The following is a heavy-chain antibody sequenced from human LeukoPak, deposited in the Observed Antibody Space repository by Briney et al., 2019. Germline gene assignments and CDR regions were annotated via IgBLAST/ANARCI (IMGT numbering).Heavy chain of an antibody. Sequence: GGSLRLSCAASGFTFSSYSMNWVRQAPGKGLEWVSYISSSSSTIYYADSVKGRFTISRGNAKNSLYLQMNSLRDEDTAVYYCAREDPYSSGWSFDYWGQGTLVTVS. V-gene: IGHV3-48*02. CDR1: GFTFSSYS. D-gene: IGHD6-19*01. J-gene: IGHJ4*02. CDR2: ISSSSSTI. CDR3: AREDPYSSGWSFDY.